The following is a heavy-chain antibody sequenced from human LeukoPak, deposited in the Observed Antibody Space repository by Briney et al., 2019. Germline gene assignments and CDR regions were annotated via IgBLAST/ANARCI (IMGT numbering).Heavy chain of an antibody. CDR3: AREVGWHYYFDY. V-gene: IGHV3-21*01. J-gene: IGHJ4*02. Sequence: GGSLRLSCAASGFTFSIYEMNWVRQAPGKGLEWVSSISSSSSYIYYADSVKGRFTISRDNAKNSLYLQMNSLRAEDTAVYYCAREVGWHYYFDYWGQGTLVTVSS. CDR2: ISSSSSYI. CDR1: GFTFSIYE. D-gene: IGHD6-19*01.